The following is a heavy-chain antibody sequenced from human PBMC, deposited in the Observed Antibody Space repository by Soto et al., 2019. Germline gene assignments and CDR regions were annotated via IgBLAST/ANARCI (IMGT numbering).Heavy chain of an antibody. V-gene: IGHV3-9*01. CDR3: AKDIGCSGGSCYFDAFDI. CDR2: ISWNSGSI. D-gene: IGHD2-15*01. Sequence: EVQLVESGGGLVQPGRSLRLSCAASGFTFDDYAMHWVRQAPGKGLEWVSGISWNSGSIGYADSVKGRFTISRDNAKNSLYLQMNSLRAEDTALYYCAKDIGCSGGSCYFDAFDIWGQGTMVTXSS. CDR1: GFTFDDYA. J-gene: IGHJ3*02.